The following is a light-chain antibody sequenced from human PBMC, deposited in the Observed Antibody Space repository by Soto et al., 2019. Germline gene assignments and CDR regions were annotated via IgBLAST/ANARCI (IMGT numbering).Light chain of an antibody. CDR2: GVS. CDR3: QQHSAWPLN. Sequence: EIVMTQSPATLSLSPGDTATLSCRASQTITNTYVAWYQQKPGQANRIXIYGVSTRATDIPDRFAGSGSGTDFTLTISSLQSEDFAVYYCQQHSAWPLNFGQGTRLEIK. CDR1: QTITNT. J-gene: IGKJ5*01. V-gene: IGKV3-15*01.